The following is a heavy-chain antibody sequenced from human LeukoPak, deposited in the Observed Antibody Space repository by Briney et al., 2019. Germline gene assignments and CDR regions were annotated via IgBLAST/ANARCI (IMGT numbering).Heavy chain of an antibody. V-gene: IGHV3-7*01. CDR3: ARDRGWRSSGYYLYYFDF. J-gene: IGHJ4*02. Sequence: PGGSLRLSCAASGFTLSGYFMSWVRQAPGEGLEWVASIKGDGSEKYYVDSVKGRFTISRDNAKNSLYLQMNSLRAEDTAVYYCARDRGWRSSGYYLYYFDFWGQGTLSPSPQ. CDR2: IKGDGSEK. CDR1: GFTLSGYF. D-gene: IGHD3-22*01.